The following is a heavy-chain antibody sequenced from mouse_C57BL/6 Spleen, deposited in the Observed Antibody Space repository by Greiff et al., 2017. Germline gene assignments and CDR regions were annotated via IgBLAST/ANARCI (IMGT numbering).Heavy chain of an antibody. CDR2: INPSNGGT. J-gene: IGHJ4*01. CDR3: ARLGYDYDGDYAMDY. CDR1: GYTFTSYW. Sequence: VQLQQPGTELVKPGASVKLSCKASGYTFTSYWMHWVKQRPGQGLEWIGNINPSNGGTNYNEKFKSKATLTVDKSSSTAYMQLSSLTSEDSAVYYCARLGYDYDGDYAMDYWGQGTSVTVSS. D-gene: IGHD2-4*01. V-gene: IGHV1-53*01.